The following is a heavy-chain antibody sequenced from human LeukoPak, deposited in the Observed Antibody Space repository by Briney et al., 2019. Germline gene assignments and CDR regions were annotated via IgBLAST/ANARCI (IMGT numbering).Heavy chain of an antibody. J-gene: IGHJ4*02. CDR3: AKYRWKYGSSPFDN. CDR1: GYTFTSYA. Sequence: ASVKDSCKDSGYTFTSYAINLVRQAPGQGLEWMGWINTYNGNTNYAQKLQGRVTMTTDTSTSTASIELRSLRSDDTAVYYGAKYRWKYGSSPFDNWGQGTLVTVSS. CDR2: INTYNGNT. V-gene: IGHV1-18*01. D-gene: IGHD6-6*01.